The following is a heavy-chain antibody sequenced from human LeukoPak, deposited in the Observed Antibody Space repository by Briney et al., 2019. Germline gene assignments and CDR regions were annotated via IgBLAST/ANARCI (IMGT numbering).Heavy chain of an antibody. V-gene: IGHV3-23*01. D-gene: IGHD6-19*01. CDR1: GFTLSSYA. CDR2: HSNSGGIT. Sequence: GGSLRLSCAASGFTLSSYAMSWVRQAPGKGLEWVSSHSNSGGITDYADFVKGRFTISRDNSKNTLWLQINNLRAEDTALYYCARDYTSGWYWDYWGQGTLVTVFS. CDR3: ARDYTSGWYWDY. J-gene: IGHJ4*02.